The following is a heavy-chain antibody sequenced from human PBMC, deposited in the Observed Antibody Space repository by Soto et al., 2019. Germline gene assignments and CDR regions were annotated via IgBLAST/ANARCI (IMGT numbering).Heavy chain of an antibody. V-gene: IGHV3-74*01. CDR2: IGNDGSIT. D-gene: IGHD1-1*01. CDR3: AKDLTWNQADY. J-gene: IGHJ4*02. Sequence: GGSLRLSCAASGFSFSRYAMHWVRQTPGTGLVWVSRIGNDGSITNYADSVKGRFTISRDNAKNTLYLQMNSLRAEDTAVYYCAKDLTWNQADYWGQGALVTVSA. CDR1: GFSFSRYA.